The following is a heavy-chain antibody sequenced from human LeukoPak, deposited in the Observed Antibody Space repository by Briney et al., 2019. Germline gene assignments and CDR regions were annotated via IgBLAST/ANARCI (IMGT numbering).Heavy chain of an antibody. D-gene: IGHD3-22*01. CDR1: GGTFSSYA. V-gene: IGHV1-69*04. CDR2: IIPILGIA. J-gene: IGHJ4*02. Sequence: SVKVSCKASGGTFSSYAISWVRQAPGQGLEWMGRIIPILGIANYAQKFQGRVTITADKSTSTAYMELSSLRSEDTAVYYCARDFYDSSGYYYNYWGQGTLVTVSS. CDR3: ARDFYDSSGYYYNY.